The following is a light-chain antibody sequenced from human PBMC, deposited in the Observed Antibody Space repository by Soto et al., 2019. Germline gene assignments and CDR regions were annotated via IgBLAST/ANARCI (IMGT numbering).Light chain of an antibody. V-gene: IGKV3-20*01. CDR3: QQYGSSPYT. CDR2: GAS. Sequence: EIVLTQSPGTLSLSPGERATLSCRASQSVSSSYLAWYQQKPGQDPRLLIYGASSRATGIPDRFSGSGSGTHFPLTISRLEPEDFAVYYCQQYGSSPYTFGQGTKLEIK. J-gene: IGKJ2*01. CDR1: QSVSSSY.